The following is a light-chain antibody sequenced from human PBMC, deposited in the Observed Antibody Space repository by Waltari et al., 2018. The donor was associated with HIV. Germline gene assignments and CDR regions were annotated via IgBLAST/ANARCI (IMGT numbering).Light chain of an antibody. V-gene: IGLV1-36*01. CDR2: GN. Sequence: SPLTQEASVSGTVGQKVTLSCIGQRNNIGTYDVDWYQQISPGAPKTVIFGNSMPSGFPDRFSGSKSGTTASLTISGLQPDDEGDYYCSTWDSSLSGVVFGGGTKLTVL. J-gene: IGLJ2*01. CDR3: STWDSSLSGVV. CDR1: RNNIGTYD.